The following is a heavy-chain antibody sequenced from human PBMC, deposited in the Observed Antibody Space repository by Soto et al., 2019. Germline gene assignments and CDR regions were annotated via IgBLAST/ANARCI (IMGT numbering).Heavy chain of an antibody. V-gene: IGHV3-21*06. J-gene: IGHJ6*02. CDR1: GFTFSTYN. D-gene: IGHD3-3*01. CDR2: ITSSGTYM. CDR3: ARNAKYYDSWKTSSSYGMAV. Sequence: EVQLIESGGGLVTPGGSLRLSCAASGFTFSTYNINWVRQAPGKGREWVAAITSSGTYMYYADSVKGRFTSSRDNATNSLFLQMDNLRAEDTAVYYCARNAKYYDSWKTSSSYGMAVWGQGTTVTVSS.